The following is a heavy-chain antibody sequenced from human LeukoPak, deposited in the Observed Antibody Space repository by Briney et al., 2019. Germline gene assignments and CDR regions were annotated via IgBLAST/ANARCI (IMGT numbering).Heavy chain of an antibody. D-gene: IGHD4-17*01. J-gene: IGHJ5*02. V-gene: IGHV1-3*01. CDR2: INAGNGNT. CDR1: GYTFTNYA. CDR3: ARKSTVTTYNWSDP. Sequence: GASVKVSCKASGYTFTNYAMHWVRQAPGQRLEWMGWINAGNGNTKYSQKFQGRVTITRDTSASTAYMELSSLRSEDTAVYYCARKSTVTTYNWSDPWGQGTLVTVSS.